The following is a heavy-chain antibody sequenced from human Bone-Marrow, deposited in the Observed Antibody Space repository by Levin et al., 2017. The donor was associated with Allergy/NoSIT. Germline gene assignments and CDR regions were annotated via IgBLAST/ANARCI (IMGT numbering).Heavy chain of an antibody. J-gene: IGHJ4*02. CDR2: IGKGGDT. CDR1: GFSLRDYD. V-gene: IGHV3-13*01. CDR3: ARETRFSGHIYQLPDY. Sequence: HTGGSLRLSCTASGFSLRDYDFHWVRQVAGKGLEWVSAIGKGGDTYYSDSVTGRFTISREDGKNLLHLQMNSLRVADTAVYYCARETRFSGHIYQLPDYWGQGTLVTVSS. D-gene: IGHD4-23*01.